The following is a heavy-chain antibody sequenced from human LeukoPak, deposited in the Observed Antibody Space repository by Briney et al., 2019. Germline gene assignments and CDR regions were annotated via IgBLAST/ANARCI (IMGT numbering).Heavy chain of an antibody. Sequence: SETLSLTCAVYGGSFSGYYWSWIRQPPGKGLEWIGEINHSGSTNYNPSLKSRVTISVDTSKNQFSLKVSSVTAADTAVYYCAAYDSTWFAFDYWGQGTLVTVSS. J-gene: IGHJ4*02. CDR1: GGSFSGYY. V-gene: IGHV4-34*01. CDR2: INHSGST. D-gene: IGHD6-13*01. CDR3: AAYDSTWFAFDY.